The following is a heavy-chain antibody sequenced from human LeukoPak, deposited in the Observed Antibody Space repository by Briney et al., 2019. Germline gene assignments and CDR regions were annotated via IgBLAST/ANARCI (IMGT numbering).Heavy chain of an antibody. Sequence: SETLSLTCTVSGGSISSYYWTWIRQPPGKGLEWIGYIYYSGSANYNPSPKSRVTISVDASKNQFSLKLNSVTPADTAVYYCARGYISAGRIDYWGQGTLVTVSS. CDR3: ARGYISAGRIDY. J-gene: IGHJ4*02. CDR2: IYYSGSA. CDR1: GGSISSYY. D-gene: IGHD6-6*01. V-gene: IGHV4-59*01.